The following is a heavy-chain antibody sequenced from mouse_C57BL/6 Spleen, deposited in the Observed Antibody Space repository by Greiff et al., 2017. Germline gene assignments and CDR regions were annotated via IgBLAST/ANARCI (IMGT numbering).Heavy chain of an antibody. CDR2: IDPSDSYT. J-gene: IGHJ4*01. D-gene: IGHD1-1*01. CDR3: ARGGGSRYGYAMDY. CDR1: GYTFTSYW. V-gene: IGHV1-69*01. Sequence: QVQLQQPGAELVMPGASVKLSCKASGYTFTSYWMHWVKQRPGQGLEWIGEIDPSDSYTNYNQKFKGKSTLTVDKSSSTAYMQLSSLTSEDSAVYYCARGGGSRYGYAMDYWGQGTSVTVSS.